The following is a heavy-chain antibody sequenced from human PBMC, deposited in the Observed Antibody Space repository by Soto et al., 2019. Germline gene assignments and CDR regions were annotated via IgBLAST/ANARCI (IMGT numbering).Heavy chain of an antibody. Sequence: PSETLSLTCTFSGFSISSYYWSWIRQPPGKGLEWIGYIYYSGSTNYNPSLKSRVTISVDRSKNQFSLKLSSVTAADTAVYFCARSVILSGGSYKGLIRLHYFDTWGPGTLVTVSS. CDR3: ARSVILSGGSYKGLIRLHYFDT. CDR1: GFSISSYY. D-gene: IGHD3-3*01. CDR2: IYYSGST. V-gene: IGHV4-59*12. J-gene: IGHJ4*02.